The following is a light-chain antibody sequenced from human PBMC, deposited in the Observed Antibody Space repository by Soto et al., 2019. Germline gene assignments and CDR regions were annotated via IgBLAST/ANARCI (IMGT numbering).Light chain of an antibody. CDR2: EGS. V-gene: IGLV2-23*01. Sequence: SVSGSPGQSITISCTGTSSDVGSYNLVSWYQQHPGKAPKLMIYEGSKRPSGVSNRFSGSKSGNTASLTISGLQAEDEADYYCCSYAGSSTPYVFGTGTKGTVL. J-gene: IGLJ1*01. CDR3: CSYAGSSTPYV. CDR1: SSDVGSYNL.